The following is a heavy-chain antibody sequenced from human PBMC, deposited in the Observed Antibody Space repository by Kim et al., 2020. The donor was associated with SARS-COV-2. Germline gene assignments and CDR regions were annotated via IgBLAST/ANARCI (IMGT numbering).Heavy chain of an antibody. CDR1: RFSFSSSA. CDR2: IFGSGHGT. CDR3: AKNVHITSVTFLWYFDL. J-gene: IGHJ2*01. Sequence: GGSLRLSCVASRFSFSSSAMTWVRLAPGKGLEWVATIFGSGHGTYYADSVRGRFIVSRDNSENTLFLQMDNLRVDDTAIYYCAKNVHITSVTFLWYFDLWGRGTSVTVSS. D-gene: IGHD2-2*01. V-gene: IGHV3-23*01.